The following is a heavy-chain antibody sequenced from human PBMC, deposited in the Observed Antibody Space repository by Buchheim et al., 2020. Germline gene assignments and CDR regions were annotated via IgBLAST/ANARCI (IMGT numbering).Heavy chain of an antibody. J-gene: IGHJ6*02. D-gene: IGHD3-22*01. V-gene: IGHV3-23*01. Sequence: EVQLLESGGGLVQPGGSLRLSCAASGFTFSSYAMSWVRQAPGKGLDWVSAISCSGGSTYYADSVKGRFTISRANSKNTLYLQMKSLGAEDTAVYYCAKGDYDSSGYYYLFYYYYGMDVWGQGTT. CDR3: AKGDYDSSGYYYLFYYYYGMDV. CDR2: ISCSGGST. CDR1: GFTFSSYA.